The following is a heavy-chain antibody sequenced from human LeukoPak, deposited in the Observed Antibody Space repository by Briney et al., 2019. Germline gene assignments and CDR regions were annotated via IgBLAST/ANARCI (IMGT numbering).Heavy chain of an antibody. D-gene: IGHD3-3*01. J-gene: IGHJ5*02. CDR2: MNPNSGNT. CDR1: GYTFTSYD. Sequence: ASVKVSCKASGYTFTSYDINWVRQATGQGLEWMGWMNPNSGNTGYAQKFQGRVTMTRNTSISTAYMELSSLRSEDTAVYYCARGRGYYDFWSGYSRGNWFDPWGQGTLVTVSS. V-gene: IGHV1-8*01. CDR3: ARGRGYYDFWSGYSRGNWFDP.